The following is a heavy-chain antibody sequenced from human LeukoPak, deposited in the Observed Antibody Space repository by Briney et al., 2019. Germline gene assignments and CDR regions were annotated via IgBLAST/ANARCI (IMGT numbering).Heavy chain of an antibody. CDR3: AKGSGYASY. Sequence: GGSLRLSCAASGFTFSSYDMNWVRQAPGKGLEYVSAITTNGGTTYYANSVKGRFTISRDNSKNTLYLQMNSLRAEDTAVYYCAKGSGYASYWGQGTLVTVSS. J-gene: IGHJ4*02. CDR2: ITTNGGTT. V-gene: IGHV3-64*01. D-gene: IGHD5-12*01. CDR1: GFTFSSYD.